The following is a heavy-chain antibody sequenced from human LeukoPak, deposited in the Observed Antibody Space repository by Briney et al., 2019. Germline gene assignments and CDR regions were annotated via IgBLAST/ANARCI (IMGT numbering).Heavy chain of an antibody. CDR3: ARASQYDSSGYYTNALYYYYMDV. CDR2: IYYSGST. Sequence: SETLSLTCTVSGGSISSGDYYWSWIRQPPGKGLEWIGYIYYSGSTYYTPSLKSRVTISVDTSKNQFSLKLSSVTAADTAVYYCARASQYDSSGYYTNALYYYYMDVWGKGTTVTVSS. CDR1: GGSISSGDYY. J-gene: IGHJ6*03. D-gene: IGHD3-22*01. V-gene: IGHV4-30-4*08.